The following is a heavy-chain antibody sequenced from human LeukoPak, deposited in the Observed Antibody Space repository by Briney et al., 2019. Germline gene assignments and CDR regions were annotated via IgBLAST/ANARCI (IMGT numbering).Heavy chain of an antibody. V-gene: IGHV3-21*01. CDR2: ISSSSSYI. CDR3: ARGFIAAAGSRSRVNDAFDI. D-gene: IGHD6-13*01. CDR1: GFTFSSYS. Sequence: GGSLRLSCAASGFTFSSYSMNWVRQAPGKGLEWVSSISSSSSYIYYADSVKGRFTIPRDNAKNSLYLQMNSLRAEDTAVYYCARGFIAAAGSRSRVNDAFDIWGQGTMVTVSS. J-gene: IGHJ3*02.